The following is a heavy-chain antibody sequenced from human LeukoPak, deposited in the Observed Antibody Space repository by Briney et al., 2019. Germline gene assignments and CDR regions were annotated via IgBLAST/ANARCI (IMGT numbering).Heavy chain of an antibody. V-gene: IGHV3-23*01. D-gene: IGHD3-9*01. CDR2: ISGRGGSI. Sequence: GGSLRLSCAASGFTFSSYAVSWVRQAPGVGLEWVSTISGRGGSIFYADSVKGRFTISRDNSKNTLYLQMNSLRADDTAVYYCAKGYYDILTDYFHNWFNPWGQGTLVIVSS. CDR3: AKGYYDILTDYFHNWFNP. J-gene: IGHJ5*02. CDR1: GFTFSSYA.